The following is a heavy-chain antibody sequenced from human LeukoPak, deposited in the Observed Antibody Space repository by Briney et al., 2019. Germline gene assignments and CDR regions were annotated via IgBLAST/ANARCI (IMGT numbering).Heavy chain of an antibody. Sequence: PGGSLRLSCAAPGFTFAEYTMHWVRQAPGKGLEWVSLISWNGARIHYGDSVKGRFTISRDNSKNSLYLQMNSLRTVDTALYYCVKDLVAASENVRGWYPMDYWGQGTLVTVSS. D-gene: IGHD6-19*01. V-gene: IGHV3-43*01. J-gene: IGHJ4*02. CDR1: GFTFAEYT. CDR2: ISWNGARI. CDR3: VKDLVAASENVRGWYPMDY.